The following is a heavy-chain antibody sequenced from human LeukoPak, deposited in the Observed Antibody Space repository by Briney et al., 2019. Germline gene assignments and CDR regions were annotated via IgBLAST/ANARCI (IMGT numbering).Heavy chain of an antibody. Sequence: PSETLSLTCTVSGYSISSGYYWGWIRQPPGKGLEWIGSIYHSGSTYYNPSLKSRVTISVDTSKNQFSLKLSSVTAADTAGYYCARGVQLWFGGYFDLWGRGTLVTVSS. CDR1: GYSISSGYY. CDR2: IYHSGST. V-gene: IGHV4-38-2*02. J-gene: IGHJ2*01. D-gene: IGHD3-10*01. CDR3: ARGVQLWFGGYFDL.